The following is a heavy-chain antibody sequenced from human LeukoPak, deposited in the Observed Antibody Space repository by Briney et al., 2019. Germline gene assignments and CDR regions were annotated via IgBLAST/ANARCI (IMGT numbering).Heavy chain of an antibody. CDR1: GGSISSYY. D-gene: IGHD2-15*01. J-gene: IGHJ4*02. V-gene: IGHV4-59*12. CDR2: IYYSGST. Sequence: SETLSLTCTVSGGSISSYYWSWIRQPPGKGLEWIGYIYYSGSTNYNPSLKSRVTISVDTSQNEFSLKVNSVTAADTGVYYCARVYGSCSGGGCYFFDYWGQGTLVTVSS. CDR3: ARVYGSCSGGGCYFFDY.